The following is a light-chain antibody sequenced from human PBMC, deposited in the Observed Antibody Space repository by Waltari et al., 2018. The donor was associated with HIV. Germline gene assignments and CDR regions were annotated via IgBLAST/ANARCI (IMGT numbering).Light chain of an antibody. CDR3: MQGTHWPST. Sequence: DVVVTQSQLSLVVILGQPASISCRSRRSLVYSDGNIYLNWFQQRPGQSPRRLIYKVSNRDSGVPDRFIGSGSGTDFTLTISRVEAEDVGVYYCMQGTHWPSTFGQGTWVEI. J-gene: IGKJ4*01. CDR2: KVS. CDR1: RSLVYSDGNIY. V-gene: IGKV2-30*01.